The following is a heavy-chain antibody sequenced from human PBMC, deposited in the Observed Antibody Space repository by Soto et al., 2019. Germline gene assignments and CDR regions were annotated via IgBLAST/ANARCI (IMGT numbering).Heavy chain of an antibody. CDR2: IYHGGGT. CDR3: AAGNVDSMLES. Sequence: QVQLQESGPGLVKPSGTLSVTCDVSGGSISSRDWWPWVRQAPGKGLEWIGKIYHGGGTNYSPSLKRPVTMSIDKSRKSFSLDLSSVTAADTAVYFCAAGNVDSMLESWGRGTLVTVSS. J-gene: IGHJ4*02. CDR1: GGSISSRDW. V-gene: IGHV4-4*02. D-gene: IGHD3-3*01.